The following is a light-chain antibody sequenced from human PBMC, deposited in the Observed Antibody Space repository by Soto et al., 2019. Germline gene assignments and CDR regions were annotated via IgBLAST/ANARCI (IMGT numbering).Light chain of an antibody. CDR2: DAS. CDR1: QDISNY. CDR3: QQYDNLRT. V-gene: IGKV1-33*01. J-gene: IGKJ4*01. Sequence: DIQMTQSPSSLSASVGDRVTITCQASQDISNYLNWYQQKPGKAPKLLIYDASNLETGVPSRFSGSGSGTDFTFTISSLQPEDIATYYFQQYDNLRTFGGGTKVDIK.